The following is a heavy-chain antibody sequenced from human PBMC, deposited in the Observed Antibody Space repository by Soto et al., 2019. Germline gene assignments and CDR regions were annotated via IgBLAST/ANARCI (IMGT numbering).Heavy chain of an antibody. CDR3: ATALLITMVRGVIPTPFDY. Sequence: SVKVSCKASGGTFSSYAISWVRQAPGQGLEWMGGIIPIFGTANYAQKFQGRVTITADESTSTAYMELSSLRSEDTAVYYCATALLITMVRGVIPTPFDYWGQGTLVTVSS. CDR1: GGTFSSYA. CDR2: IIPIFGTA. V-gene: IGHV1-69*13. D-gene: IGHD3-10*01. J-gene: IGHJ4*02.